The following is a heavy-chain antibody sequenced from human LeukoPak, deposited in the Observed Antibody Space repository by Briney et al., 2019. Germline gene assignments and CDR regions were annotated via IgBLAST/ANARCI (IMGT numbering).Heavy chain of an antibody. CDR2: INHSGST. CDR1: GRSFSGYY. J-gene: IGHJ4*02. Sequence: SETLSLTCAVYGRSFSGYYWSWIRQPPGKGLEWIGEINHSGSTNYNPSLKSRVTISVDTSKNQFSLKLSSVTAADTAVYYCARGPWDYGGSFDYWGQGTLVTVSS. D-gene: IGHD4-17*01. V-gene: IGHV4-34*01. CDR3: ARGPWDYGGSFDY.